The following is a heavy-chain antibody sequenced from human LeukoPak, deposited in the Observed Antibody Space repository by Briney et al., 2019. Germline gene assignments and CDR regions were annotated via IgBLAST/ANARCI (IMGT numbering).Heavy chain of an antibody. D-gene: IGHD1-26*01. CDR1: GYTFTNYG. CDR3: ARNKWELRGLFDY. Sequence: GASVKVSRRASGYTFTNYGVTWVRQAPGQGLEWMGWISAYNGNTNYAQKLQGRVTMTTDTSTSTAYMELRSLRSDDTAVYYCARNKWELRGLFDYWGQGTLVTVSS. V-gene: IGHV1-18*01. J-gene: IGHJ4*02. CDR2: ISAYNGNT.